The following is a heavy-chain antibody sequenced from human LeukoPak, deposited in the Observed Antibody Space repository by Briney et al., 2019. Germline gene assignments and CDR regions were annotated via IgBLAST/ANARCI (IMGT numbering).Heavy chain of an antibody. J-gene: IGHJ6*03. CDR3: ARGRYNWKDLAPNYMDV. CDR1: GGSISSYY. CDR2: IYTSGST. D-gene: IGHD1-20*01. V-gene: IGHV4-4*07. Sequence: PSETLSLTCTVSGGSISSYYWSWIRQPAGKGLEWIGRIYTSGSTNYNPSLKSRVTMSVDTSKNQFSLKLSSVTAADTAVYYCARGRYNWKDLAPNYMDVWGQGTTVTVSS.